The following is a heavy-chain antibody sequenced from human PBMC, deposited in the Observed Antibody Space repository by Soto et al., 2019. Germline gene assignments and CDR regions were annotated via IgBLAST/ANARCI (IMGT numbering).Heavy chain of an antibody. D-gene: IGHD3-16*02. V-gene: IGHV4-31*03. Sequence: QVHLQESGPGLVKPSQTLSLTCTVSGASISSGAYYWSWIRQHPGKGLGWIGYINHRGNTYYNPSLKSRVTISVDTSKNQFSLKLSSVTAANTAVYYCARGGYYDDVWGRYQGSYYFDQWGQGTLVTVSS. CDR3: ARGGYYDDVWGRYQGSYYFDQ. CDR1: GASISSGAYY. J-gene: IGHJ4*02. CDR2: INHRGNT.